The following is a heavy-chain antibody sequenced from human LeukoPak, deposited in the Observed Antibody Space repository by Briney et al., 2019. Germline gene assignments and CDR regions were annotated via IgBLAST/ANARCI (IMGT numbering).Heavy chain of an antibody. CDR2: INHSGST. D-gene: IGHD1-26*01. CDR1: GGSFSGYY. CDR3: ARESGSYAPEWGFDY. J-gene: IGHJ4*02. V-gene: IGHV4-34*01. Sequence: PSETLSLTCAVYGGSFSGYYWSWIRQPPGKGLEWIGEINHSGSTNYNPSLKSRVTISVDTSKNQFSLKLSSVTAADTAVYYRARESGSYAPEWGFDYWGQGTLVTVSS.